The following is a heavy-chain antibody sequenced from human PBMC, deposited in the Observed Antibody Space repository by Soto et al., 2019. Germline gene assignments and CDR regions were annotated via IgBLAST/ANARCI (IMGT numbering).Heavy chain of an antibody. V-gene: IGHV1-3*01. D-gene: IGHD3-10*01. CDR1: GYTFTTYS. Sequence: QVQLVQSGAEVKKPGASVKVSCKASGYTFTTYSIHWVRQAPGQSLKWMGWINAGSGNTKYSQKFQGRVTITKDSSATTFYMDLSSLGSEDTAVYYCARVPPWGNSGSYYIQHFNSWGQGTLVTVSS. CDR2: INAGSGNT. J-gene: IGHJ4*02. CDR3: ARVPPWGNSGSYYIQHFNS.